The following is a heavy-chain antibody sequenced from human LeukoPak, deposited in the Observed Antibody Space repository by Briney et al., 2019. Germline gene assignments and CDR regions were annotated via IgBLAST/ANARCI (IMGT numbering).Heavy chain of an antibody. J-gene: IGHJ2*01. CDR3: ARAYQLPLNWYFDL. CDR1: GGSISSYY. Sequence: SETLSLTCTVSGGSISSYYWSWIRQPPGKGLEWIGYIYYSGSTNYNPSLKSRVTISVDTSKNQFSLKLSSVTAADTAVYYCARAYQLPLNWYFDLWGRGTLVTVSS. D-gene: IGHD2-2*01. V-gene: IGHV4-59*01. CDR2: IYYSGST.